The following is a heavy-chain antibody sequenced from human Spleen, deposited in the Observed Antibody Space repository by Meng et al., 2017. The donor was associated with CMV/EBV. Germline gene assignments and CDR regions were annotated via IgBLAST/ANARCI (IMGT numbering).Heavy chain of an antibody. J-gene: IGHJ4*02. D-gene: IGHD3-3*01. CDR3: ARASRIPMFGVIMTKRGQAYFDY. V-gene: IGHV4-39*01. Sequence: YSFAFIRQPPGPVLYSIRSFSSRGTPFSPPSLRSRLPISEDTSKHQFSLGLTSVTAADTAVYYCARASRIPMFGVIMTKRGQAYFDYWGQGTLVTVSS. CDR2: FSSRGTP. CDR1: YS.